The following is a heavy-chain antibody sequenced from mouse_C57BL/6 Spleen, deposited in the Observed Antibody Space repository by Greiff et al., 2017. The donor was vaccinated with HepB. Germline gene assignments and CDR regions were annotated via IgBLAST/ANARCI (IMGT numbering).Heavy chain of an antibody. CDR3: ATTGLAY. V-gene: IGHV1-81*01. CDR2: IYPRSGNT. J-gene: IGHJ3*01. CDR1: GYTFTSYG. D-gene: IGHD4-1*01. Sequence: VQLVESGAELARPGASVKLSCKASGYTFTSYGISWVKQRTGQGLEWIGEIYPRSGNTYYNEKFKGKATLTADKSSSTAYMELRSLTSEDSAVYFCATTGLAYWGQGTLVTVSA.